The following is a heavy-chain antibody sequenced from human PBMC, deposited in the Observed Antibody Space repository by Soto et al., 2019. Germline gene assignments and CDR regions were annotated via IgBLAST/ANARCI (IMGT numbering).Heavy chain of an antibody. V-gene: IGHV3-23*01. CDR3: AKEPVGPDWYFDL. J-gene: IGHJ2*01. CDR2: ISGSGIST. CDR1: GFTFGASA. Sequence: GGSLRLSCAASGFTFGASALQWVRQAPGKGLEWVSGISGSGISTHYADSVKGRFTVSRDNSKNTLYLQMNSLRAEDTAVYNCAKEPVGPDWYFDLWGRGTLVTVSS.